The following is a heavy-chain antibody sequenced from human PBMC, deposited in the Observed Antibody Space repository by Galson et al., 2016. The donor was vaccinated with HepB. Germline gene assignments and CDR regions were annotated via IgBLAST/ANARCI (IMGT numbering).Heavy chain of an antibody. CDR1: GDSVSSNNAI. D-gene: IGHD1/OR15-1a*01. CDR3: AGHLRMGRTSNGLDV. Sequence: CAISGDSVSSNNAIWNWIRQSPSRGLEWLGRTYYRSKWYNDYGVSVKSRITISPDTSKNQFSLQLTSVTPEDTAVHYCAGHLRMGRTSNGLDVWGQGTTVTVSS. CDR2: TYYRSKWYN. V-gene: IGHV6-1*01. J-gene: IGHJ6*02.